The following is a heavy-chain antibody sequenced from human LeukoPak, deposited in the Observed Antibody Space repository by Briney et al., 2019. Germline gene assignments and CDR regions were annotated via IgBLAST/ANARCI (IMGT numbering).Heavy chain of an antibody. CDR3: VRTGGRDGGT. CDR1: GFTFTDYY. CDR2: ISSSSSDT. J-gene: IGHJ5*02. D-gene: IGHD2-8*02. V-gene: IGHV3-11*06. Sequence: GGSLRLSCAASGFTFTDYYMSWIRQAPGKGLDWLSYISSSSSDTNYADSVKGRFTISRDNAKKSLYLQINSLRAEDTGVYYCVRTGGRDGGTWGQGTLVTVSS.